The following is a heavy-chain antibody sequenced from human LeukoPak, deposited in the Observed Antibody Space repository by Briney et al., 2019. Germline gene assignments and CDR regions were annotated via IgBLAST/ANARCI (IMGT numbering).Heavy chain of an antibody. CDR3: ARENSNSWYLDY. V-gene: IGHV4-59*01. D-gene: IGHD6-13*01. CDR1: GGSISTYY. CDR2: IYNSGST. J-gene: IGHJ4*02. Sequence: SETLSLTCTVSGGSISTYYWGWIRQPPGKGLEWIGYIYNSGSTNYNPSLKSRVTISVDTSKNQFSLKLSSVTAADTAVYYCARENSNSWYLDYWGQGTLFTVSS.